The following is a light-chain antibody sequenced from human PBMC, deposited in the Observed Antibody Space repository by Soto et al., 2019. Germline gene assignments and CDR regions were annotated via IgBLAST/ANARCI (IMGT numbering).Light chain of an antibody. CDR2: RNN. CDR1: SSNIGSNY. J-gene: IGLJ3*02. V-gene: IGLV1-47*01. CDR3: AAWDDSLSAWL. Sequence: QSVLTQPPSASGTPGQRVTISCSGSSSNIGSNYVYWYQQLPGTAPKLLIYRNNQRPSGVPARFSGAKSGGSASLAISGVLSEDEADYYCAAWDDSLSAWLFGGGTKLTVL.